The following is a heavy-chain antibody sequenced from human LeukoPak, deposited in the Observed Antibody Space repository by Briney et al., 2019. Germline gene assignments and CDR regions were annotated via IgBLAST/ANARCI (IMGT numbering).Heavy chain of an antibody. J-gene: IGHJ5*02. CDR1: GYSFTRYW. D-gene: IGHD2-2*01. V-gene: IGHV5-51*01. CDR3: ARRDCSSTSCQGFDP. CDR2: IYPGDSDT. Sequence: ASVKVSCKGSGYSFTRYWIGWVRQMPGKGLEWMGIIYPGDSDTRYSPSFQGQVTISADKSISTAYLQWSSLKASDTAMYYCARRDCSSTSCQGFDPWGQGTLVTVSS.